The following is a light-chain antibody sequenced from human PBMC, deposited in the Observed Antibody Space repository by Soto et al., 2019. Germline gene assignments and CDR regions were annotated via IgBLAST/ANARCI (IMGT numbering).Light chain of an antibody. J-gene: IGKJ1*01. CDR3: QQYGSSQTWT. CDR1: QSVSSSY. CDR2: GAS. Sequence: EIVLTQSPGTLSLSPGERATLSCRASQSVSSSYLAWYQQKPGQAPRLLIYGASSRATGITDRFSGSGSGTDFTLTISRLEPEDFAVYYCQQYGSSQTWTFGQGTKVEIK. V-gene: IGKV3-20*01.